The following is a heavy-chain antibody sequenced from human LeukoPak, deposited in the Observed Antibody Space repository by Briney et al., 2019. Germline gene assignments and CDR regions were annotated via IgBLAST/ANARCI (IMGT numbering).Heavy chain of an antibody. CDR3: TRRYYDFWSGYYTDS. CDR2: MNPNSGNT. V-gene: IGHV1-8*03. CDR1: GYTFTSYD. D-gene: IGHD3-3*01. J-gene: IGHJ5*01. Sequence: ASVKVSCKASGYTFTSYDINWVRQATGQGLEWMGWMNPNSGNTGYAQRFQGRVTITRNTSINTAYMELSSLRSEDTAVYYCTRRYYDFWSGYYTDSWGQGTLVTVSS.